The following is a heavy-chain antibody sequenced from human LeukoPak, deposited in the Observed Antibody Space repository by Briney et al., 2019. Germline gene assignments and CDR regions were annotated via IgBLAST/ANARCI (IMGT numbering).Heavy chain of an antibody. Sequence: SETLSLTCTVSGGSISSSSYYWGWIRQPPGKGLEWIGSIYYSGSTYYNPSLKSRVTISVDTSKNQFSLKLSSVTAADTAVYYCARGSDYYDSSGSSFDYWGQGTLVTVSS. CDR1: GGSISSSSYY. J-gene: IGHJ4*02. D-gene: IGHD3-22*01. CDR2: IYYSGST. V-gene: IGHV4-39*01. CDR3: ARGSDYYDSSGSSFDY.